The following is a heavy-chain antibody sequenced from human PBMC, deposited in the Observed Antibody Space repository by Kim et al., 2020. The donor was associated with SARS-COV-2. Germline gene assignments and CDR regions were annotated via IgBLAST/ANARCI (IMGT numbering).Heavy chain of an antibody. Sequence: SETLSLTCTVSGGSISSGDYYWSWIRQPPGKGLEWIGYIYYSGSTYYNPSLKSRVTISVDTSKNQFSLKLSSVTAADTAVYYCARVYGRRETIIDYWGQGTLVTVSS. V-gene: IGHV4-30-4*01. J-gene: IGHJ4*02. D-gene: IGHD3-16*01. CDR2: IYYSGST. CDR1: GGSISSGDYY. CDR3: ARVYGRRETIIDY.